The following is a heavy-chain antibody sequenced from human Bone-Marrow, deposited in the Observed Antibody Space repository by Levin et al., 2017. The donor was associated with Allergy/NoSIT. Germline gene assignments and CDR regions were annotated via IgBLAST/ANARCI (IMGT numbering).Heavy chain of an antibody. CDR1: GGSISSYY. Sequence: PSETLSLTCTVSGGSISSYYWSWIRQPPGKTLEWIGYLYNSGSTNYNPSLKSRVTISVDTSKNQFSLKLSSVTAADTAVYYCARGGAVEDAFDIWGQGTMVTVSS. CDR3: ARGGAVEDAFDI. CDR2: LYNSGST. D-gene: IGHD6-19*01. V-gene: IGHV4-59*01. J-gene: IGHJ3*02.